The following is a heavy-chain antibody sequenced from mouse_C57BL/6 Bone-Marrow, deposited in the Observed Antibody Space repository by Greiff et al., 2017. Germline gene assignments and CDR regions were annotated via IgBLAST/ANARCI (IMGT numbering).Heavy chain of an antibody. CDR2: IDPANGNT. J-gene: IGHJ3*01. V-gene: IGHV14-3*01. CDR3: ARAFYYDY. D-gene: IGHD2-4*01. Sequence: EVQLQQSVAELVRPGASVKLSCTASGFNINNTYMHWVKQRPEQGLEWIGRIDPANGNTKYAPKFQGKATITADTSSNTAYLQLSSLTSEDTAIYYCARAFYYDYWGQGTLVTVSA. CDR1: GFNINNTY.